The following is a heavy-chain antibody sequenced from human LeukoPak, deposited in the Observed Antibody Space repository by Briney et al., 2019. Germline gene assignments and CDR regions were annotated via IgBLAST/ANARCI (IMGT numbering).Heavy chain of an antibody. Sequence: ASVKVSCKASGYTFTSYDINWVRQATGQGLERMGWMNPNSGNTGYAQKFQGRVTMTRNTSISTAYMELSSLRSEDTAVYYCARGRIYYGSGSSSDFDYWGQGTLVTVSS. D-gene: IGHD3-10*01. J-gene: IGHJ4*02. CDR3: ARGRIYYGSGSSSDFDY. V-gene: IGHV1-8*01. CDR1: GYTFTSYD. CDR2: MNPNSGNT.